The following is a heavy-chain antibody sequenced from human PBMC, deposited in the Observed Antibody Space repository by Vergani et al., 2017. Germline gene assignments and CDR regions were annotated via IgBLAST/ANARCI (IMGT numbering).Heavy chain of an antibody. J-gene: IGHJ6*03. CDR2: ISYDGKNK. V-gene: IGHV3-30*18. Sequence: QVQVVESGGGVVQPGRSLRLSCAASGFSFSSYGMHWVRQAPGKGLEWVAVISYDGKNKYYADSVRGRFTISRDNSTNTLYLQTNSMRGEDTAMYYCAKDVGECSCTNCYIDYYYYMDVWGKGTTVTVSS. D-gene: IGHD2-2*02. CDR1: GFSFSSYG. CDR3: AKDVGECSCTNCYIDYYYYMDV.